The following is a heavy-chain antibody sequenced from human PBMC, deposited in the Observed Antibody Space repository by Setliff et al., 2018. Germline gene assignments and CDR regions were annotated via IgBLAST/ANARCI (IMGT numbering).Heavy chain of an antibody. D-gene: IGHD3-3*01. CDR3: TTADHPSRNFWSGYPDYFFDY. Sequence: GSLRLSCAASEFTFRNYYMHWVRQAPGKGLMWVSYIKSDGSNTHYADSVEGRFTISRDNAKNTLYLQMNSLRAEDAAVYYCTTADHPSRNFWSGYPDYFFDYWGQGTLVTVSS. CDR1: EFTFRNYY. CDR2: IKSDGSNT. V-gene: IGHV3-74*01. J-gene: IGHJ4*02.